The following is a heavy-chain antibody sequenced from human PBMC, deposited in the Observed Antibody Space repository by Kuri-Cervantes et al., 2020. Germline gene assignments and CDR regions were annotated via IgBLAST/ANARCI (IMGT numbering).Heavy chain of an antibody. CDR1: GYTLTELS. CDR2: INPSGGST. D-gene: IGHD6-13*01. CDR3: ARDPGIAAAGTDDY. V-gene: IGHV1-46*01. J-gene: IGHJ4*02. Sequence: ASVKVSCKVSGYTLTELSMHWVRQAPGQGLEWMGIINPSGGSTSYAQKFQGRVTMTRDTSTSTVYMELSSLRSEDTGVYYCARDPGIAAAGTDDYWGQGTLVTVSS.